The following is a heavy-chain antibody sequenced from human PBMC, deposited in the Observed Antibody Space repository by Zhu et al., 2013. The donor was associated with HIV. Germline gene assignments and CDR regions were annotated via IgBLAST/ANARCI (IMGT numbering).Heavy chain of an antibody. V-gene: IGHV4-34*01. CDR2: INHSGST. J-gene: IGHJ4*02. D-gene: IGHD3-16*01. Sequence: VQLQQWGAGLLKPSETLSLTCAVYGGSFSGYYWSWIRQPPGKGLEWIGEINHSGSTNYNPSLKSRVTISVDTSKNQFSLKLSSVTAADTAVYYCARLGQRKQFGDLRGYWGQGTLVTVSS. CDR1: GGSFSGYY. CDR3: ARLGQRKQFGDLRGY.